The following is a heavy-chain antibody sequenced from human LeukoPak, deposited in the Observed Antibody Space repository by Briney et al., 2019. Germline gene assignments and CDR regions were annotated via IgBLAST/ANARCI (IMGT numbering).Heavy chain of an antibody. J-gene: IGHJ6*03. Sequence: GGSLRLSCAASGFTDYGMSWVRQAPGKGLEWVSGINWNGGTTTYADSVKGRFTISRDNAKNSLYLQMNSLRAEDTAVYYCARSPAGANYYLDVWGKGTTVTISS. CDR1: GFTDYG. CDR3: ARSPAGANYYLDV. CDR2: INWNGGTT. V-gene: IGHV3-20*04. D-gene: IGHD1-14*01.